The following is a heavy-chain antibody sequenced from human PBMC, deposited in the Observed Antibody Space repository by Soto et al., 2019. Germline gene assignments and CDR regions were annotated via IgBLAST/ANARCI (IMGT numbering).Heavy chain of an antibody. J-gene: IGHJ6*02. D-gene: IGHD3-3*01. Sequence: PSETLYLSCPFDGFYSSRHYWIWLRQTPGKGLEWIGYIYYSGSTNYNPSLKSRVTISVDTSKNQFSLKLSSVTAADTAVYYCARVRRRGYDFWSGSNRYYGLDVWGQATTVNVS. CDR3: ARVRRRGYDFWSGSNRYYGLDV. V-gene: IGHV4-59*11. CDR1: GFYSSRHY. CDR2: IYYSGST.